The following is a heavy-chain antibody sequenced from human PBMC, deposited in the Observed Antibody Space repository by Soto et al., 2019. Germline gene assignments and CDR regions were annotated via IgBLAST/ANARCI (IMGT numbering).Heavy chain of an antibody. CDR3: ARGEGAYLPLDY. V-gene: IGHV3-66*01. Sequence: EVQLVESGGDLVQPGGSLRLSCAASGFAVSSNYVSWVRQAPGKGLEWVSVIYSGGSTYYADSVKGRFTISRDNSKNTLYLQMNSLRAEDTAVYYCARGEGAYLPLDYWGQGTLVTVSS. CDR2: IYSGGST. CDR1: GFAVSSNY. D-gene: IGHD1-26*01. J-gene: IGHJ4*02.